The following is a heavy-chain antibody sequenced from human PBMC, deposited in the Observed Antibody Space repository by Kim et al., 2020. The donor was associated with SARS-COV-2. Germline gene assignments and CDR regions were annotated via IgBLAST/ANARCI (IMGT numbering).Heavy chain of an antibody. CDR1: GYTFTGYY. CDR2: INPNSGGT. Sequence: ASVKVSCKASGYTFTGYYMHWVRQAPGQGLEWMGWINPNSGGTNYAQKFQGRVTMTRDTSISPAYMELSRLISDDTAVYYCARDTSSSWPHWFDPWGQGTLVTVSS. V-gene: IGHV1-2*02. D-gene: IGHD6-13*01. J-gene: IGHJ5*02. CDR3: ARDTSSSWPHWFDP.